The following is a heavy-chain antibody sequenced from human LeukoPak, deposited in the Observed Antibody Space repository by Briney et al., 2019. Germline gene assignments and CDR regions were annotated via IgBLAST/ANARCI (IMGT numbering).Heavy chain of an antibody. CDR1: GFTFDDYA. CDR2: ISWNSGSI. D-gene: IGHD2-8*01. CDR3: ARFLGRESNDYFDY. J-gene: IGHJ4*02. V-gene: IGHV3-9*01. Sequence: GRSLRLSCAASGFTFDDYAMHWVRQAPGKGLEWVSGISWNSGSIGYADSVKGRFTISRDNSKNTLYLQMNSLRAEDTAVYYCARFLGRESNDYFDYWGQGTLVTVSS.